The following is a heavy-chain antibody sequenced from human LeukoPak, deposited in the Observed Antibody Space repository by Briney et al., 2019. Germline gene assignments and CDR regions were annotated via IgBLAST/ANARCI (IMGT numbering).Heavy chain of an antibody. CDR2: ISWNSGSI. Sequence: GGSLRLSCAASGFTFDDYAMHWVRQALGKGLEGVSGISWNSGSIGYADSVKGRFTISRDNAKNSLYLQMNSLRAEDTALYYCAKDSRALTGLDYWGQGTLVTVSS. J-gene: IGHJ4*02. CDR3: AKDSRALTGLDY. D-gene: IGHD3-9*01. CDR1: GFTFDDYA. V-gene: IGHV3-9*01.